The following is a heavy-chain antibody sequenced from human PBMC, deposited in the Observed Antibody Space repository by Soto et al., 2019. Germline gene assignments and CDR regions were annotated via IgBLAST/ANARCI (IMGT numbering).Heavy chain of an antibody. Sequence: QVQLQESGPGLVKPSETLSLTCTVSGGSVSSGSYYWTWIRQPPGKGLEWIGYIYYSGSTSYSPSLKSRVNISADRSKNHFSLKLNSVTAADTAVYYCARSDAACDIWGQGTMVTVSS. CDR3: ARSDAACDI. CDR2: IYYSGST. D-gene: IGHD2-21*02. J-gene: IGHJ3*02. V-gene: IGHV4-61*03. CDR1: GGSVSSGSYY.